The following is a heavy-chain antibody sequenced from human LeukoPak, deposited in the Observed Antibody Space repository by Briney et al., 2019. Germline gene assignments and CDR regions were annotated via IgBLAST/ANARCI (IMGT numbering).Heavy chain of an antibody. D-gene: IGHD1-26*01. J-gene: IGHJ4*02. CDR3: ARDGVKWELLYYFDY. CDR1: GYTFTSYG. V-gene: IGHV1-18*01. CDR2: ISAYNGNT. Sequence: ASVKVSCKASGYTFTSYGISWVRQAPGQGVEWMGWISAYNGNTNNAQKLQGRVTMTTDTSTRTAYMELRSLRSDDTAVYYCARDGVKWELLYYFDYGGQGSLVTVSS.